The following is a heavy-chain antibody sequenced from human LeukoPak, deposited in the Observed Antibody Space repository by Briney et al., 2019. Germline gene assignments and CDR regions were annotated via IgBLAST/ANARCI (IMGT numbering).Heavy chain of an antibody. D-gene: IGHD2/OR15-2a*01. CDR3: ATVSF. J-gene: IGHJ4*02. V-gene: IGHV1-24*01. Sequence: ASVKVSCKISGYTLFEFSLNWVRQAPGKGLEWMGGFDPEDGKIIYAQKFQGRVTMTEDTSTDTAYMELSSLRSEDTAVYYCATVSFWGQGTLVTVSS. CDR2: FDPEDGKI. CDR1: GYTLFEFS.